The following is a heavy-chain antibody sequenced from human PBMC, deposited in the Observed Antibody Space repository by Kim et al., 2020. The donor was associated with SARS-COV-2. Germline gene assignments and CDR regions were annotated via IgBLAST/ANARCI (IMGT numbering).Heavy chain of an antibody. J-gene: IGHJ6*01. Sequence: SETLSLTCTVSGGSISSGSYYWSWIRQPAGKGLEWIGRIYTSGSTNYNPSLKIRVTISVDTSKNQFSLKLSSVTAADTSVYYCARVGLPSQYSYGFYGMDVWGQGPTVTVSS. CDR1: GGSISSGSYY. V-gene: IGHV4-61*02. CDR3: ARVGLPSQYSYGFYGMDV. D-gene: IGHD5-18*01. CDR2: IYTSGST.